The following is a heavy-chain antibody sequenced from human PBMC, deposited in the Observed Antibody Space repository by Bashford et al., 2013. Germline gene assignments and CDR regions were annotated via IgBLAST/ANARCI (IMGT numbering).Heavy chain of an antibody. CDR1: GFTFSNSW. D-gene: IGHD3-3*01. CDR2: MNSDGSSA. V-gene: IGHV3-74*01. J-gene: IGHJ6*02. Sequence: GGSLRLSCAASGFTFSNSWMYWVRQAPGKGLVWVSRMNSDGSSATYADSVKGRFTISRDNAKNTLYLQMNSLRAEDTAVYYCARNQTSDYDVWSGLQNYGMDVWGQGTTVTVSS. CDR3: ARNQTSDYDVWSGLQNYGMDV.